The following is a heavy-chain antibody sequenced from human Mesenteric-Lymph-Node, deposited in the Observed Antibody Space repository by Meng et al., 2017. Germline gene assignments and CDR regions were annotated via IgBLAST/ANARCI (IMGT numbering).Heavy chain of an antibody. D-gene: IGHD6-19*01. CDR2: IWYDGSNK. CDR3: ARDFLAVAGFGDYYYYYGMDV. Sequence: GESLKISCAASGFTFSSYGMHWVRQAPGKGLEWVAVIWYDGSNKYYADSVKGRFTISRDNSKNTLYLQMNSLRAEDTAVYYCARDFLAVAGFGDYYYYYGMDVWGQGTTVTVSS. CDR1: GFTFSSYG. V-gene: IGHV3-33*01. J-gene: IGHJ6*02.